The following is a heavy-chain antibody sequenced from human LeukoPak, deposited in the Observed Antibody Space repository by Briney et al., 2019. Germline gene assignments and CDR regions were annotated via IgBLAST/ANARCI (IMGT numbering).Heavy chain of an antibody. Sequence: PGGALRLSCAASGFIFSNYEINWVRQTQGTGLDLVSYISSSGSTISHADSVKGRFTISRDNAKNSLYLQMNSLRVEDTAVYYCARGGDTGWYTNFDSWGQGTLVTVSA. V-gene: IGHV3-48*03. CDR3: ARGGDTGWYTNFDS. CDR2: ISSSGSTI. J-gene: IGHJ4*02. D-gene: IGHD6-19*01. CDR1: GFIFSNYE.